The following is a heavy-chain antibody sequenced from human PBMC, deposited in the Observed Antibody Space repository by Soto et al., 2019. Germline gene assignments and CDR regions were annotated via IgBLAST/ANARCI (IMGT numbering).Heavy chain of an antibody. CDR3: ARAQDFYYGMDV. CDR2: IYYSGSA. V-gene: IGHV4-59*01. D-gene: IGHD2-15*01. J-gene: IGHJ6*02. CDR1: GGSISNYY. Sequence: PSETLSLTCTVSGGSISNYYWSWIRQPPGKGLEWIGYIYYSGSANYNPSLKSRVTISVDTSKNQFSLKLSSVTAADTAVYYCARAQDFYYGMDVWGQGSTVTVSS.